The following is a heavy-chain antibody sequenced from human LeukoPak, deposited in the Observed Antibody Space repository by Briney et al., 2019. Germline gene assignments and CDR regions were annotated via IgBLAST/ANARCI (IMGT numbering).Heavy chain of an antibody. J-gene: IGHJ4*02. Sequence: SETLSLTCAVYGGSFSGYYWSWIRQPPGKGLEWIGEINHSGSTNYNPSLKSRVTISVDTSKNQFSLKLSSVTAADTAVYYCAATTVVVPAATDCWGQGTLVTVSS. CDR2: INHSGST. CDR3: AATTVVVPAATDC. CDR1: GGSFSGYY. V-gene: IGHV4-34*01. D-gene: IGHD2-2*01.